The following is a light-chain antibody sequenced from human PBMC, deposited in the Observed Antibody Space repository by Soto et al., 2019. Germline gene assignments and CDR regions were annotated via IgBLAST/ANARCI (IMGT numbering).Light chain of an antibody. CDR1: SSDVGGYNY. V-gene: IGLV2-14*01. J-gene: IGLJ1*01. Sequence: QSALTQPASVSGSPGQSITISCTGTSSDVGGYNYVSWYQQHPGKAPKLMIYEVSNRPSGVSNRFSGSKSGNTASLTISGIQAEDEADYYCSSYTISSTLVFGTGTKLTVL. CDR3: SSYTISSTLV. CDR2: EVS.